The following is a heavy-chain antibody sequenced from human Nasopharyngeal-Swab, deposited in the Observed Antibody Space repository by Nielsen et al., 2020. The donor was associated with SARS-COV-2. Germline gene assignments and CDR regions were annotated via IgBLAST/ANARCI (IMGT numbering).Heavy chain of an antibody. CDR3: AKVGGDYYFDY. CDR1: GFTFDAYA. J-gene: IGHJ4*02. Sequence: SLKISCAASGFTFDAYAMHWVRQAPVKGLEWVSVISWNSGSIGYADSVKGRFTISRDNAKNSLYLQMNSLRAEDTALYYCAKVGGDYYFDYWGQGTLVTVSS. D-gene: IGHD3-16*01. V-gene: IGHV3-9*01. CDR2: ISWNSGSI.